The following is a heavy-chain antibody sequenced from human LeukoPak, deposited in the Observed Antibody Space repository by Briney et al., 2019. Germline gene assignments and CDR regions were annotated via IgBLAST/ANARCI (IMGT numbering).Heavy chain of an antibody. CDR3: ARVYCITTSCSPHFDF. Sequence: PSETLSLTCTVSGGSISSYYWNWIRQPPGKGLEWIGNIHYSGSTNYNPSLKSRVTISVDTSKNQFSLKLSSVTAADTAVYYCARVYCITTSCSPHFDFWGQGTLVTVSS. V-gene: IGHV4-59*01. J-gene: IGHJ4*02. D-gene: IGHD2-2*01. CDR2: IHYSGST. CDR1: GGSISSYY.